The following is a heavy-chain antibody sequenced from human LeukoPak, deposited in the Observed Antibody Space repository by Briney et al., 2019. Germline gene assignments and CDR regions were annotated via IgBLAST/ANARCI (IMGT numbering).Heavy chain of an antibody. CDR2: MSGRGDST. Sequence: GGSLRLSCAASGFTFINYALAWVRQAPGKGLEWVSSMSGRGDSTFYADSVKGRFTISRDSSKNTLYLQMNSLRAEDTAVYYCAKDRDGASHYYFDLWGQGTLVTVSS. D-gene: IGHD3-10*01. V-gene: IGHV3-23*01. J-gene: IGHJ4*02. CDR1: GFTFINYA. CDR3: AKDRDGASHYYFDL.